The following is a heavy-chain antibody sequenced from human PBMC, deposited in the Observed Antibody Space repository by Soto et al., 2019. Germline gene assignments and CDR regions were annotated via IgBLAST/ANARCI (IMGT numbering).Heavy chain of an antibody. Sequence: GGSLRLSCAASGFTFSSYAMSWVRQAPGKGLEWVSAISGSGGSTYYADSVKGRFTISRDNSKNTLDLQMNSRRAEDTAVYYCAKSLLFNSRKYYYDSSGYRNDAFDIWGQGTMVTVSS. V-gene: IGHV3-23*01. J-gene: IGHJ3*02. CDR3: AKSLLFNSRKYYYDSSGYRNDAFDI. CDR2: ISGSGGST. D-gene: IGHD3-22*01. CDR1: GFTFSSYA.